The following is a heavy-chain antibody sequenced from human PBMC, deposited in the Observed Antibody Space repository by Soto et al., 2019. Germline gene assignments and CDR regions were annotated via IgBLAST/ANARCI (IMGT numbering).Heavy chain of an antibody. V-gene: IGHV4-4*07. CDR3: ARESGDNWDYEAY. CDR1: GGSITSYR. J-gene: IGHJ4*02. D-gene: IGHD1-7*01. Sequence: SETLSLTCKVSGGSITSYRWSWIRQSAGKGLEWIGRINTSGNTHYNPSLKSRVTVLIDTSQNQFFLTVTSVTAADSAVYYCARESGDNWDYEAYWGQGTPVTVSS. CDR2: INTSGNT.